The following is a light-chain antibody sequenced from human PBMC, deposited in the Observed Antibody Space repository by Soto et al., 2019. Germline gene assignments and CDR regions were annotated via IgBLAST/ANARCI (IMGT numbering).Light chain of an antibody. CDR3: QQYGGLPRT. V-gene: IGKV3-20*01. J-gene: IGKJ1*01. CDR2: DAS. CDR1: QTVRNNY. Sequence: EFVLTQSPGTLSLSPGERATLSCRASQTVRNNYLAWYQQKPGQAPRLLIYDASSRATGIPDRFSGGGSGTDFTLTISRLEPEDFAVYYCQQYGGLPRTFGQGTKVDSK.